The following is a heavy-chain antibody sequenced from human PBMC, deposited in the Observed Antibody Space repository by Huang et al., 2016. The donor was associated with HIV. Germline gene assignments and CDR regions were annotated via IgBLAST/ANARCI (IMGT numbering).Heavy chain of an antibody. CDR3: AKESRWFSDFDH. Sequence: QVHLVESGGGVVQPGGSLRLSCAAAGFKLSGFGMHWVLQAPGKGVWCVAVMSYDGRSQFYTDSVKGRFTISRDNSDDTLSLQMKGLRPDDTAVYYCAKESRWFSDFDHWGQGVLVSVSS. V-gene: IGHV3-30*18. CDR1: GFKLSGFG. D-gene: IGHD2-15*01. J-gene: IGHJ4*02. CDR2: MSYDGRSQ.